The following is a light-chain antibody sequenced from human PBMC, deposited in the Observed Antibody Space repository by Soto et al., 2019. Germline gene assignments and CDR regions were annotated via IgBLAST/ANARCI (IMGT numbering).Light chain of an antibody. CDR3: CSYTGSLTLL. CDR2: EVS. V-gene: IGLV2-14*01. J-gene: IGLJ2*01. CDR1: SSDVGGYDY. Sequence: QSALTQPASVSGSPGQSITISCTGSSSDVGGYDYVSWYQQHPGKAPKLMIYEVSNRPSGASNRFSGSKSGNTASLTISGLQAEDEADYYCCSYTGSLTLLFGGGTKLTVL.